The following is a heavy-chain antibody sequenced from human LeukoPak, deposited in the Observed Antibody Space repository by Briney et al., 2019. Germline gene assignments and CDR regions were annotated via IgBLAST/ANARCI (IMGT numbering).Heavy chain of an antibody. J-gene: IGHJ4*02. CDR3: ARDSGWYYYDFDY. V-gene: IGHV1-2*02. CDR1: GYTFTGYY. Sequence: GASVQVSCKASGYTFTGYYMHWVRQAPGQGIEWMGWINPNSGGTNYAQKFQGRVTMTRDTSISTAYMELSRLRSDDTAVYYCARDSGWYYYDFDYWGQGTLVTVSS. CDR2: INPNSGGT. D-gene: IGHD3-10*01.